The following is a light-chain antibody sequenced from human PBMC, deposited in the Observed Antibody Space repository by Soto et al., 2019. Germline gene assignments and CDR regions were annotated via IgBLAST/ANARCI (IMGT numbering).Light chain of an antibody. CDR3: HQYATSPYT. J-gene: IGKJ2*01. Sequence: EIVLTQSPGTLSLSPGERATLSCRASQYVSATYLSWLQQRPGQAPRLLVFGASTRSTGIPERFSGSGSGTDCTLTVSSLEPEDFAVYYFHQYATSPYTFGQGAKLEI. CDR2: GAS. CDR1: QYVSATY. V-gene: IGKV3-20*01.